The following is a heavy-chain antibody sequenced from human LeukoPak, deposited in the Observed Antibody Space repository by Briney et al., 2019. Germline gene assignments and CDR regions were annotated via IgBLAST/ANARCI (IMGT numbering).Heavy chain of an antibody. CDR3: ARQEGGIVGPY. CDR2: IYTGGST. CDR1: GRSINSYF. Sequence: TSETLSLTCTVSGRSINSYFWTWIRQPAGKGLEWIGRIYTGGSTNYNPSLKSRVTMSVDTSKNQFSLKLNSVTAADTAVYYCARQEGGIVGPYWGQGTLVTVSS. J-gene: IGHJ4*02. V-gene: IGHV4-4*07. D-gene: IGHD1-26*01.